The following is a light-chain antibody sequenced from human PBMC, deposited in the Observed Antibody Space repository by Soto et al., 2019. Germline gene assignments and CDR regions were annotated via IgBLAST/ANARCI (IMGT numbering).Light chain of an antibody. V-gene: IGKV1-39*01. CDR1: QSISNY. Sequence: DIQMTQSPSSLSASVGDRVTITCRASQSISNYLNWYQQKPGKAPNLLIYAASSLHSGVPSRFSGSGSGTDFTLTISSLQPEDFATYFCQQSYITPGTLGQGTKVEIK. CDR3: QQSYITPGT. CDR2: AAS. J-gene: IGKJ1*01.